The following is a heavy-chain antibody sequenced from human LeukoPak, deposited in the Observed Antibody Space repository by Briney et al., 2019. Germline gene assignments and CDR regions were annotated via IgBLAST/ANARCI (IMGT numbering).Heavy chain of an antibody. CDR3: ARLKVRGSSWYDYYYYGMDV. D-gene: IGHD6-13*01. CDR1: GVSIGTYY. V-gene: IGHV4-59*08. Sequence: PSETLSLTCTVSGVSIGTYYWSWVRHSPGKGLEWIGYIYYSGSTNYNPSLKSRVTISVDTSKNQFSLKLSSVTAADTAVYYCARLKVRGSSWYDYYYYGMDVWGQGTTVTVSS. CDR2: IYYSGST. J-gene: IGHJ6*02.